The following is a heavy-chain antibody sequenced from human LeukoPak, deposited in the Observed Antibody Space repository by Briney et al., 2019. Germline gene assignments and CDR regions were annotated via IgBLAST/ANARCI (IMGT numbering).Heavy chain of an antibody. V-gene: IGHV4-34*01. CDR2: INHSGST. CDR3: ALELGLGSGWLPDAFDI. J-gene: IGHJ3*02. D-gene: IGHD6-19*01. CDR1: GGSFSGYY. Sequence: ETLSLTCAVYGGSFSGYYWSWIRQPPGKGLEWIGEINHSGSTNYNPSLKSRVTISVDTSKNQFSLKLSSVTAADTAVYYCALELGLGSGWLPDAFDIWGQGTMVTVSS.